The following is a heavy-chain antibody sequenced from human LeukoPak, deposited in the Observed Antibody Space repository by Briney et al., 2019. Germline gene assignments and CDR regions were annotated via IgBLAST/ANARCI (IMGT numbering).Heavy chain of an antibody. CDR3: ARGGNSADWYFDL. J-gene: IGHJ2*01. Sequence: GASVKVSCKASGGTFSSYAISWVRQAPGQGLEWMGGIIPIFGTANYAQKFQGRVTITTDESTSTAYMELSSLRSEDAAVYYCARGGNSADWYFDLWGRGTLVTVSS. CDR1: GGTFSSYA. CDR2: IIPIFGTA. V-gene: IGHV1-69*05. D-gene: IGHD4-23*01.